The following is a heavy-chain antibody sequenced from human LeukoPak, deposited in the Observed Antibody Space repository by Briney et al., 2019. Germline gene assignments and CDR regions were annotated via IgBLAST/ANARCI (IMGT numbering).Heavy chain of an antibody. CDR3: AREIPEDYFDY. CDR2: IYHSGST. J-gene: IGHJ4*02. CDR1: GGSISSGGSS. V-gene: IGHV4-30-2*01. D-gene: IGHD1-14*01. Sequence: PSETLSLTCAVSGGSISSGGSSWSWIRQPPGKGLEWIGYIYHSGSTYYNPSLKSRVTISVDRSKNQFSLKLSSVTAADTAVYYCAREIPEDYFDYWGQGTLVTVSS.